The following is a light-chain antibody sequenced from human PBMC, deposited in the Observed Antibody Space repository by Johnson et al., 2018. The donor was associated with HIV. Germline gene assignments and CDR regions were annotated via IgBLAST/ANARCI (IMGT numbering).Light chain of an antibody. CDR3: GTWDSSLSARYV. CDR2: DNN. V-gene: IGLV1-51*01. J-gene: IGLJ1*01. Sequence: QSVLTQPPSVSAAPGQKVTISCSGSSSNIGGHYVSWYQHLPGTAPKLLIYDNNKRPSGIPDRFSGSKSGTSATLGITGLQTGDEADYYCGTWDSSLSARYVFGTGTKVTVL. CDR1: SSNIGGHY.